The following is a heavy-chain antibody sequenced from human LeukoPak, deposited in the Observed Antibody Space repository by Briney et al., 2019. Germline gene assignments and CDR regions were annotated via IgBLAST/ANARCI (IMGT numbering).Heavy chain of an antibody. J-gene: IGHJ5*02. CDR3: ARERIATTGTGWFDP. D-gene: IGHD6-13*01. V-gene: IGHV3-30*01. Sequence: GRSLRLFCAGSGFTFSNYAIQWVRQAPGKGPYWVAVISDDGINKYYADSVKGRFIISRDNSKNTLYLQMNSLRGEDTAVYYCARERIATTGTGWFDPWGQGTLVTVSS. CDR2: ISDDGINK. CDR1: GFTFSNYA.